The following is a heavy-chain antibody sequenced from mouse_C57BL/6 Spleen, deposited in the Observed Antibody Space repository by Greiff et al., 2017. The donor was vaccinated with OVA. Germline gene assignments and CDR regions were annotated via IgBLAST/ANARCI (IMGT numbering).Heavy chain of an antibody. Sequence: QVQLQQPGAELVRPGTSVKLSCKASGYTFTSYWMHWVKQRPGQGLEWIGVIDPSDSYTNYNQKFKGKATLTVDTSSSTAYMQLSSLTSEDSAVYYCARRGLREVAYWGQGTLVTVSA. CDR3: ARRGLREVAY. V-gene: IGHV1-59*01. J-gene: IGHJ3*01. D-gene: IGHD3-1*01. CDR1: GYTFTSYW. CDR2: IDPSDSYT.